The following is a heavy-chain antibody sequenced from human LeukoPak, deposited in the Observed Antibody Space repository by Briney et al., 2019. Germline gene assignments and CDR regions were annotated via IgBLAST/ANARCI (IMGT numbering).Heavy chain of an antibody. J-gene: IGHJ4*02. V-gene: IGHV4-59*01. CDR1: GGSLSNYY. CDR2: IYYSGST. D-gene: IGHD3-9*01. Sequence: SETLSLTCTVSGGSLSNYYWNWIRQPPGKDLEWIAYIYYSGSTNYNPSLKSRVTISLDTSKNQFSLKLSSVTTADTAVYYCARMPDILTGLDSWGQGTLVTASS. CDR3: ARMPDILTGLDS.